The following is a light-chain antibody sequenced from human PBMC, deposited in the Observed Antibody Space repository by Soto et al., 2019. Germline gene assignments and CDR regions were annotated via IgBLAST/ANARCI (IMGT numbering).Light chain of an antibody. J-gene: IGKJ1*01. CDR3: QQYNRYWT. V-gene: IGKV1-5*03. CDR2: KAS. CDR1: QSISSW. Sequence: DIQMTQSPSTLSASVRDRVTITYRASQSISSWLAWYQQKPGKAPKLLIYKASSLESGVPSRFSGSGSGTEFTLTISSLQPDDFATYYCQQYNRYWTFGQGTKVEIK.